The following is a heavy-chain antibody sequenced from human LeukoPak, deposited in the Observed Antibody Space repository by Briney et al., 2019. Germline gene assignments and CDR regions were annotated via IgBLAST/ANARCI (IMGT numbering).Heavy chain of an antibody. J-gene: IGHJ6*03. CDR3: ARGGDFWSGYSRGYYMDV. CDR2: IKQDRSEK. Sequence: GGSLRLSCAASGFMFSGYWMSWVRQAPGKGLEWVANIKQDRSEKYYADSVKGRFTISRDTSNNTLHLQMNSLRAEDTAVYYCARGGDFWSGYSRGYYMDVWGKGTTVTVSS. V-gene: IGHV3-7*03. D-gene: IGHD3-3*01. CDR1: GFMFSGYW.